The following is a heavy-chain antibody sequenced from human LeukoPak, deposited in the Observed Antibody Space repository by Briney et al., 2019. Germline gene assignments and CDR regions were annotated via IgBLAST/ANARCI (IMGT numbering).Heavy chain of an antibody. J-gene: IGHJ4*02. CDR1: GYTLTELS. CDR2: FDPEDGET. V-gene: IGHV1-24*01. CDR3: ATGLGAVAVY. D-gene: IGHD6-19*01. Sequence: ASVKVSCKVSGYTLTELSMHWVRQAPGKGLEWMGGFDPEDGETFYAQKFQGRVTMTKDTSTDTAYMELSSLRSEDTAVYYCATGLGAVAVYWGQGTLVTVSS.